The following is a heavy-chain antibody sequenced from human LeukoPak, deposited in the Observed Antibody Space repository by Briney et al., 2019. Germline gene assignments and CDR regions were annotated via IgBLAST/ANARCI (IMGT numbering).Heavy chain of an antibody. Sequence: ASVKVSCKASGYTFTSYAMHWVRQAPGQRLEWMGWINAGNGNTKYSQKFQGRVTITRDTSASTAYMELSSPRSEDTAVYYCARGERLVHKAFDIWGQGTMVTASS. V-gene: IGHV1-3*01. CDR3: ARGERLVHKAFDI. J-gene: IGHJ3*02. D-gene: IGHD3-9*01. CDR1: GYTFTSYA. CDR2: INAGNGNT.